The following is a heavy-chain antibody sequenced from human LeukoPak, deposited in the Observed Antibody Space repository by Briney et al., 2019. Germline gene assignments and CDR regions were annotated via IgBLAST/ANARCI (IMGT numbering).Heavy chain of an antibody. Sequence: ASVKVSCKASGYTFTSYDINWVRQATGQGLEWVGWMNPNSGNTGCAQKFQGRVTMTRNTSISTAYMELSSLRSEDTAVYYCAKGIVVVTATTYYFDYWGQGTLVTVSS. CDR3: AKGIVVVTATTYYFDY. D-gene: IGHD2-21*02. J-gene: IGHJ4*02. V-gene: IGHV1-8*01. CDR1: GYTFTSYD. CDR2: MNPNSGNT.